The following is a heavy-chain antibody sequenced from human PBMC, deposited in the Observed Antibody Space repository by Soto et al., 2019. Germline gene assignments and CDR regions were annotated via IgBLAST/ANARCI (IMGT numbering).Heavy chain of an antibody. CDR1: GFTFSDYY. V-gene: IGHV3-11*01. CDR3: ASGVAASHFYYYYMDV. J-gene: IGHJ6*03. Sequence: GESLRLSCAASGFTFSDYYMSWIRQAPGRGLEWVSYISGSGSTIYYADSVKGRFTISRDNAKNSLHLQMNSLRAEDTAVYYCASGVAASHFYYYYMDVWGKGTTVTVSS. D-gene: IGHD2-15*01. CDR2: ISGSGSTI.